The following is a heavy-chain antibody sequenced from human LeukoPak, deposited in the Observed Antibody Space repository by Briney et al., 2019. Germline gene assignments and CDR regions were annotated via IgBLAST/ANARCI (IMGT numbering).Heavy chain of an antibody. CDR1: GGSISSYY. D-gene: IGHD3-22*01. V-gene: IGHV4-59*08. CDR2: IYCSGST. CDR3: ARYGDSSGYYTIFDY. Sequence: SETLSLTCTVSGGSISSYYWSWIRQPPGKGLEWIGYIYCSGSTNYNPSLKSRVTISVDTSKNQFSLKLSSVTAADTAVYYCARYGDSSGYYTIFDYWGQGTLVTVSS. J-gene: IGHJ4*02.